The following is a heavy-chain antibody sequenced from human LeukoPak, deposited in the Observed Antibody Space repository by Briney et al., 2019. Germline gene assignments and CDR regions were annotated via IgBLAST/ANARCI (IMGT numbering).Heavy chain of an antibody. CDR3: AKMLAAAGAYYFDY. D-gene: IGHD6-13*01. Sequence: GGSLRLSCAASGFTFSSYGMHWVRQAPAKGLEWVTAITYDGSNTYYAPSVKGRFTISRDNSKNTVYVQMNSLRAEDTAVYYCAKMLAAAGAYYFDYWGQGTLVTVSS. CDR1: GFTFSSYG. CDR2: ITYDGSNT. J-gene: IGHJ4*02. V-gene: IGHV3-30*18.